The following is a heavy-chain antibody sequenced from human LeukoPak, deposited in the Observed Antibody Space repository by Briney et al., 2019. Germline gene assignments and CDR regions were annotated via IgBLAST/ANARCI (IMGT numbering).Heavy chain of an antibody. V-gene: IGHV3-23*01. CDR1: GFYFSASA. D-gene: IGHD6-19*01. J-gene: IGHJ5*02. Sequence: GGSLRLSCAASGFYFSASAMSWVRQAPGRGLEWVSAISGSAHQTYYADSVKGRFTISRDNSKNTLYLQMNSLRAEDTAVYYCAKVLHSSGPVVGRWFDPWGQGTLVTVSS. CDR3: AKVLHSSGPVVGRWFDP. CDR2: ISGSAHQT.